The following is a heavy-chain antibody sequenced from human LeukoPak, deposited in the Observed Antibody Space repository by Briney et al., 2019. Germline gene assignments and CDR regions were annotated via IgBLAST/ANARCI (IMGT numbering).Heavy chain of an antibody. CDR2: IYYSGST. D-gene: IGHD1-14*01. CDR1: GGSISSGGYY. V-gene: IGHV4-31*01. J-gene: IGHJ4*02. CDR3: ARGRIIGP. Sequence: SETLSLTCTVSGGSISSGGYYWSWIRQHPGKGLEWIGYIYYSGSTCYNPSLKSPVTISVDTSKNQFSLKLRSVTAADTAVYYCARGRIIGPWGQGTLVTVSS.